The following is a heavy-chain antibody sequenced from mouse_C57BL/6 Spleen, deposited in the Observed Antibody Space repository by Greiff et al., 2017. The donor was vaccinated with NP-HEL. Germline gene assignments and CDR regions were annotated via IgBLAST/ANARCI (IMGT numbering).Heavy chain of an antibody. V-gene: IGHV7-3*01. J-gene: IGHJ4*01. D-gene: IGHD1-1*01. CDR3: ARFPYYYGSSYDYYAMDY. Sequence: EVQRVESGGGLVQPGGSLSLSCAASGFTFTDYYMSWVRQPPGKALEWLGFIRNKANGYTTEYSASVKGRFTISRDNSQSILYLQMNALRAEDSATYYCARFPYYYGSSYDYYAMDYWGQGTSVTVSS. CDR1: GFTFTDYY. CDR2: IRNKANGYTT.